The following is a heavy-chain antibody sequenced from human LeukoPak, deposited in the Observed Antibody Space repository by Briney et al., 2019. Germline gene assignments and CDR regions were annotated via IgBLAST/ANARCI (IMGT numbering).Heavy chain of an antibody. CDR1: GYTFTSYY. Sequence: ASVKVSCKASGYTFTSYYMHWVRQAPGQGLEWMGIINPSGGSTSYAQKFQGRVTMTRDTSTSTVYMELSSLRSEDTAVYYCARDPDMSGDGYSLLDYWGQGTLVTVSS. CDR2: INPSGGST. J-gene: IGHJ4*02. D-gene: IGHD5-24*01. CDR3: ARDPDMSGDGYSLLDY. V-gene: IGHV1-46*01.